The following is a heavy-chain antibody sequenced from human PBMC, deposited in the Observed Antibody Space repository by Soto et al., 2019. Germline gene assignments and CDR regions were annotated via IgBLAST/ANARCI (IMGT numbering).Heavy chain of an antibody. CDR2: INPNSGVT. V-gene: IGHV1-2*02. CDR3: ARDAVYTIGDFDY. J-gene: IGHJ4*02. CDR1: VYTFTSYY. Sequence: ASVKVSCKASVYTFTSYYRHWVRQAPGEGLERVGWINPNSGVTNEAQKFQGSVTMAKDTTISTAHMELSRLTSDDTAVYYCARDAVYTIGDFDYWGQGTLVTVSS. D-gene: IGHD3-16*01.